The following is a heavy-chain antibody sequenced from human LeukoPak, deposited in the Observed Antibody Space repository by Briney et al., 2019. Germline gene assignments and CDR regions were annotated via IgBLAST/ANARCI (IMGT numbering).Heavy chain of an antibody. CDR3: AKDISRYYGSSGYHLDYYYYGMDV. Sequence: PGGSLGLSCAASGFTFDDYAMHWVRQAPGKGLEWVSGISWNSGSIGYADSVKGRFTISRDNAKNSLYLQMNSLRAEDTALYYCAKDISRYYGSSGYHLDYYYYGMDVWGQGTTVTVSS. CDR1: GFTFDDYA. V-gene: IGHV3-9*01. D-gene: IGHD3-22*01. J-gene: IGHJ6*02. CDR2: ISWNSGSI.